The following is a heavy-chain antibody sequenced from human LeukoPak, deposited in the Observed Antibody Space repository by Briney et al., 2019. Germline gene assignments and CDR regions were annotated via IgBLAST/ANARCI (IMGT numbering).Heavy chain of an antibody. CDR3: ARGGDTAMAVVDY. CDR1: GGSISSGSYY. Sequence: SQTLSLTCTVPGGSISSGSYYWSWIRQPAGKGLEWIGRIYTSGSTNYNPSLKSRVTISVDTSKNQFSLKLSSVTAADTAVYYCARGGDTAMAVVDYWGKGTLVTVSS. V-gene: IGHV4-61*02. J-gene: IGHJ4*02. D-gene: IGHD5-18*01. CDR2: IYTSGST.